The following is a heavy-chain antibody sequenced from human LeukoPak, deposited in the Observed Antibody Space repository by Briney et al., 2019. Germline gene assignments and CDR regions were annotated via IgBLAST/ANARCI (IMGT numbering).Heavy chain of an antibody. Sequence: GGSLRPSCAASGFTFSSYWMHWVRHAPGKGLVWVSRINSDGRSTSYADSVKGRFTISRDNAKNTLYLQMNSLRAEDTAVYYCARDRQEWFGEIPGDYWGQGTLVTVSS. J-gene: IGHJ4*02. CDR3: ARDRQEWFGEIPGDY. CDR2: INSDGRST. D-gene: IGHD3-10*01. CDR1: GFTFSSYW. V-gene: IGHV3-74*01.